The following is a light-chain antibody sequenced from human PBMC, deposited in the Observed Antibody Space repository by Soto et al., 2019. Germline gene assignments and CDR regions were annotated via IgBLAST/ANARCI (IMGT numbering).Light chain of an antibody. CDR3: QHTYRTPRT. CDR1: KTLKYL. CDR2: GAS. J-gene: IGKJ1*01. V-gene: IGKV1-39*01. Sequence: DIRMTQSPSSVSASVGDSVTIACQTSKTLKYLVNWYQHKPGAAPKLLISGASHLQSGVPPRFTGSGVGTDLTLPINDLQPDDLATYYSQHTYRTPRTFGQGT.